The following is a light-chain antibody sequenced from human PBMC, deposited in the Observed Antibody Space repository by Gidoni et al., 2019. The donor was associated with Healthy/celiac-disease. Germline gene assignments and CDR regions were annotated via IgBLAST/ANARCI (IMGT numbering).Light chain of an antibody. V-gene: IGKV1-5*01. CDR1: QSISSW. CDR3: QQYNSYSADT. J-gene: IGKJ2*01. CDR2: DAS. Sequence: DIQMTQSPSTLSASVGDRVTITCRASQSISSWLAWYQQKPGKAPKLLIYDASRLESGVPSRFSGSGSGTEFTLTISSLQPDDFATYYCQQYNSYSADTFGQGTKLEIK.